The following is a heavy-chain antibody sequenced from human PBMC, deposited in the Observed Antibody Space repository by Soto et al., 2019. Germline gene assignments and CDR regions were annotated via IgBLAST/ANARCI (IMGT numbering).Heavy chain of an antibody. CDR3: AIGGGPNYDFWSGYYTNHYYYYMDV. CDR1: GYTFTSYG. J-gene: IGHJ6*03. CDR2: ISAYNGNT. D-gene: IGHD3-3*01. Sequence: QVQLVQSGAEVKKPGASVKVSCKASGYTFTSYGISWVRQAPGQGLEWMGWISAYNGNTNYAQKLQGRVTMTTDTSTSTAYMELRSLRSDDTAVYYCAIGGGPNYDFWSGYYTNHYYYYMDVWGKGTTVTVSS. V-gene: IGHV1-18*01.